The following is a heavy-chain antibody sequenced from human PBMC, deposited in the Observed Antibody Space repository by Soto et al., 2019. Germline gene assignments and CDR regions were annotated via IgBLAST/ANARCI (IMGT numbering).Heavy chain of an antibody. V-gene: IGHV4-30-4*01. D-gene: IGHD1-26*01. Sequence: SETLSLTCTVSGGSIRNGDYYWGWIRQPPGKGLEWIGYVYYSGTTYSHPSLNSRVSISVDTSENQFPLRLTSVTAADTAVYYCVTVNLVGAAYYFDYWGPGALVTVSS. CDR1: GGSIRNGDYY. CDR3: VTVNLVGAAYYFDY. CDR2: VYYSGTT. J-gene: IGHJ4*02.